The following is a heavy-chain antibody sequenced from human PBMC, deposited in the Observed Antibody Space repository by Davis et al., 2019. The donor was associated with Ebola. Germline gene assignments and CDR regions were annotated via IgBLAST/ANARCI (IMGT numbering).Heavy chain of an antibody. CDR2: IIPILGIA. J-gene: IGHJ4*02. Sequence: SVKVSCKASGGTFSSYAISWVRQAPGQGLEWMGRIIPILGIANYAQKFQGRVTITADESTSTAYMELSSLRSEDTAVYYCARDRGSSWGIDYWGQGTLVTVSS. D-gene: IGHD6-13*01. CDR1: GGTFSSYA. CDR3: ARDRGSSWGIDY. V-gene: IGHV1-69*04.